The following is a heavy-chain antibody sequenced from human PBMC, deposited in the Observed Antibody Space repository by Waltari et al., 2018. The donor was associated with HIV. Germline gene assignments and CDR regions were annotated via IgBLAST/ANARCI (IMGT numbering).Heavy chain of an antibody. V-gene: IGHV3-23*01. D-gene: IGHD3-16*02. J-gene: IGHJ4*02. CDR1: GSTFANYA. CDR2: ISGNGGAT. CDR3: AKDLSPVWGSYRFAPFDC. Sequence: VRLSESGGGLVRPGESLRLPVAASGSTFANYALTWSRQAPGKGPEWVSSISGNGGATHYADSVKGRFSISRDNSKNILFLQMNSLRVEDTAVYSCAKDLSPVWGSYRFAPFDCWGEGTLVTVSS.